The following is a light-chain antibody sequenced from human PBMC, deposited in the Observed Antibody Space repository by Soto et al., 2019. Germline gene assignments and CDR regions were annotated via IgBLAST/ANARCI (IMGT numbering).Light chain of an antibody. Sequence: EIVLTQSPGTLSLSPGERATLSCRASQSINKNYFAWYQQKPGQGPRLLIYGISSRATGIPDRFSGSGSGTDFTLTISRLEHEDVAVYYCQQYGTSPFTFGPGTKVDIK. CDR2: GIS. V-gene: IGKV3-20*01. J-gene: IGKJ3*01. CDR3: QQYGTSPFT. CDR1: QSINKNY.